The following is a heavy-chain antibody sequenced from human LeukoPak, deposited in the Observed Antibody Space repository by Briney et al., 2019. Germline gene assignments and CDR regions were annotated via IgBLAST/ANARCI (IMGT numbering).Heavy chain of an antibody. Sequence: GGSLRLSCAASGFIVNRNYMNWVGQVPGKGLEWVSVIYSDGSTHYADSVQGRFIISRDNSKNTVGLQMNDLRTEDTAVYYCARSWDARLNFDYWGQGTLVTVSS. CDR2: IYSDGST. J-gene: IGHJ4*02. V-gene: IGHV3-66*02. CDR3: ARSWDARLNFDY. CDR1: GFIVNRNY. D-gene: IGHD1-26*01.